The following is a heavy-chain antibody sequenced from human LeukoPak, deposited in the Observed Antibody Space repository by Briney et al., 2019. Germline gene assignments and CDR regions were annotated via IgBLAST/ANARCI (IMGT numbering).Heavy chain of an antibody. D-gene: IGHD6-13*01. CDR1: GFTFTTYS. Sequence: GGSLRLSCAASGFTFTTYSINWARLAPGKGLEWVSYISSGSSTIYYADSVKGRFTISRDNAKNSLYLQMNSLRDEDTAVYYCAVSYSSTWGAFDYWGQGTLVTVSS. J-gene: IGHJ4*02. CDR2: ISSGSSTI. V-gene: IGHV3-48*02. CDR3: AVSYSSTWGAFDY.